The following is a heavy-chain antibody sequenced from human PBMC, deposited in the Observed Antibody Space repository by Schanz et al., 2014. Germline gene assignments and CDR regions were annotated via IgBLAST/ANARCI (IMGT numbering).Heavy chain of an antibody. Sequence: EVQLLESGGGLVQPGGSLRLSCSASTFTFDHYAMTWVRQAPGKGLEWVSVIGVDGTTTYYADSVKGRFTISRDNSKNTLYLQMNSLRAEDTGLYFCARGGSGSHYRLDYWGQGTLVTVSS. CDR1: TFTFDHYA. CDR2: IGVDGTTT. J-gene: IGHJ4*02. D-gene: IGHD1-26*01. CDR3: ARGGSGSHYRLDY. V-gene: IGHV3-23*01.